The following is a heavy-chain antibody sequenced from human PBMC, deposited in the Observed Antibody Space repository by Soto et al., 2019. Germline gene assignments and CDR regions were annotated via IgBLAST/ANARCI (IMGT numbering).Heavy chain of an antibody. CDR1: GDSVSSNSAA. CDR3: ARPILYYDSNPGAFDI. D-gene: IGHD3-22*01. J-gene: IGHJ3*02. V-gene: IGHV6-1*01. Sequence: SQTLSLTCAISGDSVSSNSAAWNWIRQSPSRGLEWLGRTYYRSKWYNDYAVSVKSRITINPDTSKNQFSLQLNSVTPEDTAVYYCARPILYYDSNPGAFDIWGQGTMVTVSS. CDR2: TYYRSKWYN.